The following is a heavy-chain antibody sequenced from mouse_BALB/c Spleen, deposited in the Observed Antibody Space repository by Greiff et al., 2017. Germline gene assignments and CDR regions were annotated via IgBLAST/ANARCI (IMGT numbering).Heavy chain of an antibody. CDR2: IYPGGGYT. CDR3: ARSDYEMAMDY. CDR1: GYTFTNYW. V-gene: IGHV1-63*02. J-gene: IGHJ4*01. Sequence: QVQLKQSGAELVRPGTSVKISCKASGYTFTNYWLGWVKQRPGHGLEWIGDIYPGGGYTNYNEKFKGKATLTADTSSSTAYMQLSSLTSEDSAVYFCARSDYEMAMDYWGQGTSVTVSS. D-gene: IGHD2-4*01.